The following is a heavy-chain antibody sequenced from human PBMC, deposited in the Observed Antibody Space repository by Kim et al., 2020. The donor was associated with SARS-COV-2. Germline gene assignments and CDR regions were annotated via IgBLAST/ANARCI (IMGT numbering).Heavy chain of an antibody. CDR3: ARVGGNTGYSSGWYDSGYYYGMDV. CDR1: GFTFSSYS. CDR2: ISSSSSYI. Sequence: GGSLRLSCAASGFTFSSYSMNCVRQAPGKGLEWVSSISSSSSYIYYADSVKGRFTISRDNAKNSLYLQMNSLRAEDTAVYYCARVGGNTGYSSGWYDSGYYYGMDVWGQGTTVTVSS. J-gene: IGHJ6*02. D-gene: IGHD6-19*01. V-gene: IGHV3-21*01.